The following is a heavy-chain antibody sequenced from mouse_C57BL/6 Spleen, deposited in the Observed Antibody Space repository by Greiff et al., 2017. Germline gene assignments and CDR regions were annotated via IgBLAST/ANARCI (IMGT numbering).Heavy chain of an antibody. V-gene: IGHV1-54*01. J-gene: IGHJ2*01. D-gene: IGHD2-4*01. CDR2: INPGSGGT. CDR1: GYAFTNYL. CDR3: ARNDYDEDYFDY. Sequence: VKVVESGAELVRPGTSVKVSCKASGYAFTNYLIEWVKQRPGQGLEWIGVINPGSGGTNYNEKFKGKATLTADKSSSTAYMQLSSLTSEDSAVYFCARNDYDEDYFDYWGQGTTLTVSS.